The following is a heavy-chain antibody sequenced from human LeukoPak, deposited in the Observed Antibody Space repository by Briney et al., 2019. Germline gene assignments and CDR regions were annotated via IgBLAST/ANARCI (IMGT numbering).Heavy chain of an antibody. J-gene: IGHJ3*02. CDR1: GFTFTDYY. CDR2: ISAYNGNT. D-gene: IGHD1-14*01. V-gene: IGHV1-18*04. Sequence: GASVKVSCKASGFTFTDYYLHWVRQAPGQGLEWMGWISAYNGNTNYAQKLQGRVTMTTDTSTSTAYMELRSLRSDDTAVYYCARARFVTTVFDIWGQGTMVTVSS. CDR3: ARARFVTTVFDI.